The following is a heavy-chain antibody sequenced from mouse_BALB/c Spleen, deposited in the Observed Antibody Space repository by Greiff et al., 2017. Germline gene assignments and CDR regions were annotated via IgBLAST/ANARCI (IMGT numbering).Heavy chain of an antibody. V-gene: IGHV3-2*02. Sequence: DVQLQESGPGLVKPSQSLSLTCTVTGYSITSDYAWNWIRQFPGNKLEWMGYISYSGSTSYNPSLKSRISITRDTSKNQFFLQLNSVTTEDTATYYCARGGHGHFDYWGQGTTLTVSS. CDR3: ARGGHGHFDY. CDR2: ISYSGST. J-gene: IGHJ2*01. CDR1: GYSITSDYA.